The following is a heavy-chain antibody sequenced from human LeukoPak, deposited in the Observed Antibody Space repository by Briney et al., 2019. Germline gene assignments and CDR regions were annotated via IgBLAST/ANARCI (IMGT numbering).Heavy chain of an antibody. J-gene: IGHJ4*02. V-gene: IGHV3-23*01. CDR3: AKLSSYYYASGSYPDY. CDR1: GFTFSSYA. CDR2: ISGGGGST. Sequence: PGGSLRLSCAASGFTFSSYAMSWVRQAPGKGLEWVSAISGGGGSTYYADSVKGRFTISRDNSKNTLYLQMNSLRAEDTAVYYCAKLSSYYYASGSYPDYWGQGTLVTVSS. D-gene: IGHD3-10*01.